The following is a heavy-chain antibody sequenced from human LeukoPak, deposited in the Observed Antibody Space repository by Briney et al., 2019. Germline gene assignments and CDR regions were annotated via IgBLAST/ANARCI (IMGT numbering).Heavy chain of an antibody. Sequence: SETLSLTCTVSGRSMSCYHGSGTRQPPGKGLEWIGYIYYSGSTNYNPSLKSRVTISVDTSKNQFSLTLSPVTAADTAVYYCARGDIVVVVAATETGWFDRWGQGTLVTVSS. CDR3: ARGDIVVVVAATETGWFDR. J-gene: IGHJ5*02. V-gene: IGHV4-59*01. D-gene: IGHD2-15*01. CDR1: GRSMSCYH. CDR2: IYYSGST.